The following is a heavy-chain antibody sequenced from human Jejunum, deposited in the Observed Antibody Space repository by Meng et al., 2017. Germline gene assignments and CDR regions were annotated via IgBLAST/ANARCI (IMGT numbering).Heavy chain of an antibody. CDR1: GASISRPNW. CDR3: ARAYCTDVSCHDFFDS. D-gene: IGHD2-8*01. Sequence: QVQLQESGPGLVKPSGTLSLTCAVSGASISRPNWCSCVRQPPGKGLEWIGKIDPSESTTNNPSLKGRVTISADRSKNQFSLRLTSVTAAATAIYYCARAYCTDVSCHDFFDSWGQGTLVTVSS. J-gene: IGHJ4*02. CDR2: IDPSEST. V-gene: IGHV4-4*02.